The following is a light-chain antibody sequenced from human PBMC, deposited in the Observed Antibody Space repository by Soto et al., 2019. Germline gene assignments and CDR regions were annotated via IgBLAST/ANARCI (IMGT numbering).Light chain of an antibody. CDR1: QSVSSNY. J-gene: IGKJ1*01. CDR3: QQYRTSPPTWT. Sequence: EFVLTQSPGTLSLSPGERATLSCRASQSVSSNYLAWSQQKSGQPPRLLIYGASSRATAAPDRFSGSGSGTDFTLTISRLEPEDFAVYYCQQYRTSPPTWTFGQGTKVDIK. V-gene: IGKV3-20*01. CDR2: GAS.